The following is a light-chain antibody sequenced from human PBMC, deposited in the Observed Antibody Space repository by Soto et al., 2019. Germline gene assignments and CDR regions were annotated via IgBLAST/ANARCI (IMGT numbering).Light chain of an antibody. V-gene: IGKV3-11*01. CDR3: QQRSNWPS. CDR1: QSVSRC. J-gene: IGKJ3*01. CDR2: DAS. Sequence: EIVLTQSPATLSLSPGERATLSCRASQSVSRCLAWYQQKPGQAPRLLIYDASNRATGIPARFSGSGSGTDFTLTISSLEPEDFAVYYCQQRSNWPSFGPGTKLDIK.